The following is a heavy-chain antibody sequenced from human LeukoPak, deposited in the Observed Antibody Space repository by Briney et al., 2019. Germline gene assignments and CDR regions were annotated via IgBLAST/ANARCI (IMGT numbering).Heavy chain of an antibody. CDR3: ARVGRYGYNLEYFDY. CDR2: IYYSGST. D-gene: IGHD5-24*01. J-gene: IGHJ4*02. CDR1: GGSISSYY. V-gene: IGHV4-59*01. Sequence: SETLSLTCTVSGGSISSYYWSWIRQPPGKGLEWIGYIYYSGSTNYNPSLKSRVTISVDTSRNQFSLKLSSVTAADTAVYYCARVGRYGYNLEYFDYWGQGTLVTVSS.